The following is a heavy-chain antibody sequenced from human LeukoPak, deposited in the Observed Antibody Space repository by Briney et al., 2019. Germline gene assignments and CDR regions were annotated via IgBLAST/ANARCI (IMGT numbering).Heavy chain of an antibody. CDR3: AKAAVAGNYYGMDV. Sequence: GGSLRLSCAASGFTFSSYSMTWVRQAPGKGLEWVSSFTSSSRSIYYADSVKGRFTISRDNSKNTLYLQMNSLRAEDTAVYYCAKAAVAGNYYGMDVWGQGTTVTVSS. J-gene: IGHJ6*02. CDR1: GFTFSSYS. CDR2: FTSSSRSI. V-gene: IGHV3-21*01. D-gene: IGHD6-19*01.